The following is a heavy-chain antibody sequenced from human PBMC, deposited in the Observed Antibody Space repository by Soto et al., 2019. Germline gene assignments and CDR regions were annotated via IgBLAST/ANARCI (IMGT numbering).Heavy chain of an antibody. CDR3: ARDVQKSGYDPQAPRIGGWYRLDY. V-gene: IGHV1-18*04. J-gene: IGHJ4*02. D-gene: IGHD5-12*01. Sequence: KTVWSALKVSCKSSGYTFTSYGISLXLQAXGEXLEWMGWIIAYNGNTNYAQKLQGRVTMTTDTSTSTAYMELRSLRSDDTAVYYCARDVQKSGYDPQAPRIGGWYRLDYWGQGTLVTVSS. CDR2: IIAYNGNT. CDR1: GYTFTSYG.